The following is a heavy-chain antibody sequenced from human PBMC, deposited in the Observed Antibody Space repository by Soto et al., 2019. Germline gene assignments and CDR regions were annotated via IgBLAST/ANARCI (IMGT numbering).Heavy chain of an antibody. D-gene: IGHD2-2*01. V-gene: IGHV4-59*01. CDR3: ANLPWADCGSIFDR. CDR2: VYYSGNT. Sequence: SETLSLTCTVSGGSLSSYYWTWIRQPPGKGLEWIGYVYYSGNTNYNPSLKSRVTISVDTSKNQFSLKLGSVTAADTAVYYCANLPWADCGSIFDRWGQGTPVTVSS. CDR1: GGSLSSYY. J-gene: IGHJ5*02.